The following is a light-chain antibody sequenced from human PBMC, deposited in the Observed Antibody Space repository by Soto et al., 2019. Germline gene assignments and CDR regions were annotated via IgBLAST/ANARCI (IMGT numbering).Light chain of an antibody. CDR3: SAYTTSSTYV. CDR2: EVS. V-gene: IGLV2-14*01. J-gene: IGLJ1*01. CDR1: SNDVGGYNY. Sequence: QPVLTQPASVSGSPGQSITISCTGTSNDVGGYNYVSWYQQHLGKAPKLMIYEVSNRPSGISNRFSGSTSGNAASLTISGLQAQDEADYYCSAYTTSSTYVFGTGTKLTVL.